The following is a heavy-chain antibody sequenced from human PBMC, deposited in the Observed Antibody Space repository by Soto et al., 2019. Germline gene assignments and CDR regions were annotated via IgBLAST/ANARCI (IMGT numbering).Heavy chain of an antibody. J-gene: IGHJ5*02. V-gene: IGHV3-23*04. CDR1: GFTFSNYA. CDR3: AKSGYSPSNWCDP. Sequence: EVQLVESGGGLVQPGGSLRLSCAASGFTFSNYAMSWVRQAPGKGLEWVSYISNTGGRTNYADSLKCRFSISRDNSKITLYIHMNRLGFEDTAIYYCAKSGYSPSNWCDPWCQGTLCTVSS. D-gene: IGHD5-18*01. CDR2: ISNTGGRT.